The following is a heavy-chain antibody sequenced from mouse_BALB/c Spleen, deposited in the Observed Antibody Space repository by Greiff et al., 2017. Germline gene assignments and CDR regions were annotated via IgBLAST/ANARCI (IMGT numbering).Heavy chain of an antibody. Sequence: VQLQQSGPGLVAPSQSLSITCTVSGFSLTGYGVNWVRQPPGKGLEWLGMIWGDGSTDYNSALKSRLSISKDNSKSQVFLKMNSLQTDDTARYYCARVVTTATGYFDVWGAGTTVTVSS. D-gene: IGHD1-2*01. J-gene: IGHJ1*01. CDR3: ARVVTTATGYFDV. CDR2: IWGDGST. CDR1: GFSLTGYG. V-gene: IGHV2-6-7*01.